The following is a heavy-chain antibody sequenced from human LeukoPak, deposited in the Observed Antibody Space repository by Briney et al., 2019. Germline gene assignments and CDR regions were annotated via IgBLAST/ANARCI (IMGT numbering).Heavy chain of an antibody. D-gene: IGHD3-22*01. J-gene: IGHJ3*02. CDR1: GSSFINYW. Sequence: PGGSLRLSCAASGSSFINYWMHWVRQSPGKRLVWVSYIDTYGGDTNYADSVKGRFTISRDNAKNTLYLQMNSLTVDDTAVYFCARGPYYYDSVVHPDIWGHGTMVTVSS. V-gene: IGHV3-74*01. CDR2: IDTYGGDT. CDR3: ARGPYYYDSVVHPDI.